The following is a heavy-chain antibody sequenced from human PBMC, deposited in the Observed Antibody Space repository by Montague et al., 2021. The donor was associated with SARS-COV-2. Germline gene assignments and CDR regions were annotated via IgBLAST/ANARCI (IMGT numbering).Heavy chain of an antibody. D-gene: IGHD2-21*02. CDR1: GGSITSGAYY. Sequence: TLSLTCNVSGGSITSGAYYWSWIRQHPGKGLEWIGYIYYSGRTFLNPSLKSRATISVDTSNNQFSLKVTSVTAADTAVYYCAREWGRGGDRYWYFDLWGRGTLVTVSS. CDR2: IYYSGRT. J-gene: IGHJ2*01. V-gene: IGHV4-31*03. CDR3: AREWGRGGDRYWYFDL.